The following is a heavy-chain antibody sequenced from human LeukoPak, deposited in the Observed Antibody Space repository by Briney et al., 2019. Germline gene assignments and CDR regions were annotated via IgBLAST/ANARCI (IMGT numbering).Heavy chain of an antibody. J-gene: IGHJ4*02. Sequence: ASVKVSCKASGYTFTCYYMHWVRQAPGQGLEWMGWINPNSGGTNYAQKFQGRVTMTRDTSISTAYMELSRLRSDDTAVYYCAREGRRYCSSTSCYTEYWGQGTLVTVSS. D-gene: IGHD2-2*02. CDR2: INPNSGGT. V-gene: IGHV1-2*02. CDR1: GYTFTCYY. CDR3: AREGRRYCSSTSCYTEY.